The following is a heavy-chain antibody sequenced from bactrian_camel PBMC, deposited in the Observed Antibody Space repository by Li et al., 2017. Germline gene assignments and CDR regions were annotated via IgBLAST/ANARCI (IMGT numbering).Heavy chain of an antibody. V-gene: IGHV3S53*01. CDR1: GTTYSMNY. CDR3: ALGRKLLRSHDGVMMLDFDY. Sequence: VQLVESGGGLVQAGGSLRLSCAASGTTYSMNYMGWFRQYPGSQREGVAALDSDGTTSIADSLRGRVTISLSNTKDVLTLRMFFLEPEDTAIYSCALGRKLLRSHDGVMMLDFDYYGLGTQVTVS. J-gene: IGHJ6*01. D-gene: IGHD3*01. CDR2: LDSDGTT.